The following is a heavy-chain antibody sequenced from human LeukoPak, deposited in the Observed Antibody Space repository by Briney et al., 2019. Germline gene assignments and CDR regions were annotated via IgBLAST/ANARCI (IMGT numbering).Heavy chain of an antibody. D-gene: IGHD3-22*01. CDR2: ISGSGGST. V-gene: IGHV3-23*01. CDR3: ARGDTYYYDSSGYYY. CDR1: GLTFSSYA. Sequence: PGGSLRLSCAASGLTFSSYAMSWVRKAPGKGLEWVSAISGSGGSTYYADSVKGRFTVSRDNSKNTLYLQMNSLRAEDTAVYYCARGDTYYYDSSGYYYWGQGTLVTVSS. J-gene: IGHJ4*02.